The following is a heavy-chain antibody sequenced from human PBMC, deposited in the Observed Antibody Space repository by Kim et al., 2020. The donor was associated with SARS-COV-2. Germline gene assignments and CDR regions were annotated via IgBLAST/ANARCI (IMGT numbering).Heavy chain of an antibody. V-gene: IGHV3-20*03. J-gene: IGHJ4*02. Sequence: STGYADSVKCRFTITRDNANKSLYLQMNGLRVEDTAVYYCVRGYVGGPFDLWGQGSLVTVSS. D-gene: IGHD3-10*01. CDR2: ST. CDR3: VRGYVGGPFDL.